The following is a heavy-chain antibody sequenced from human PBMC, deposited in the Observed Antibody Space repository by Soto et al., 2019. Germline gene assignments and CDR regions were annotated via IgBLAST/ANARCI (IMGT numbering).Heavy chain of an antibody. CDR1: GFTFSSYA. Sequence: EVQLLESGGGLVQPGGSLRLSCAASGFTFSSYAMSWVCQAPGKGLEWVSAISGSGGSTYYADSVKGRFTISRDNSKNTLYLQMNSLRAEDTAVYYCAKGDYYDFWSGYYGSWFDPWGQGTLVTVSS. J-gene: IGHJ5*02. V-gene: IGHV3-23*01. D-gene: IGHD3-3*01. CDR3: AKGDYYDFWSGYYGSWFDP. CDR2: ISGSGGST.